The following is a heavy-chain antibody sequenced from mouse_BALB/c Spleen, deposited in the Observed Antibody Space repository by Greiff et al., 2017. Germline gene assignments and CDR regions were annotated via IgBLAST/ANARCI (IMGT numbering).Heavy chain of an antibody. CDR2: INPYNDGT. J-gene: IGHJ4*01. CDR3: ARLKDGNHGNAMDY. D-gene: IGHD2-1*01. V-gene: IGHV1-14*01. Sequence: VQLQQSGPELVKPGASVKMSCKASGYTFTSYVMHWVKQKPGQGLEWIGYINPYNDGTKYNEKFKGKATLTSDKSSSTAYMELSSLTSEDSAVYYCARLKDGNHGNAMDYWGQGTSVTVSS. CDR1: GYTFTSYV.